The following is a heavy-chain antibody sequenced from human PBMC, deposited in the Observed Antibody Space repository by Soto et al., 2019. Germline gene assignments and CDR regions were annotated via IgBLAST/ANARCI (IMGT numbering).Heavy chain of an antibody. D-gene: IGHD2-15*01. Sequence: LSLTCAVSGGSISSGGYSWSWIRQPPGKGLEWIGYIYHSGSTYYNPSLKSRVTISVDRSKNQFSLKLSSVTAADTAVYYCARGSLNIVGGMDGWGQGTTVTVSS. CDR2: IYHSGST. V-gene: IGHV4-30-2*01. CDR1: GGSISSGGYS. CDR3: ARGSLNIVGGMDG. J-gene: IGHJ6*02.